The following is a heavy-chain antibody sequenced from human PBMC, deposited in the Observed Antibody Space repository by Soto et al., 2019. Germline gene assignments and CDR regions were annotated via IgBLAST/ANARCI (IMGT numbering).Heavy chain of an antibody. J-gene: IGHJ5*02. CDR1: GYTFTSYG. Sequence: QVQLVQSGAEVKKPGASVKVSCKASGYTFTSYGISWVRQAPGQCLEWMGWISAYNGNTNYAQKLQGRVTMTTDTSTSTAYMELRSLRSDDTAVYYCARVRRGYSYGSWFDPWGQGTLVTVSS. CDR2: ISAYNGNT. CDR3: ARVRRGYSYGSWFDP. D-gene: IGHD5-18*01. V-gene: IGHV1-18*01.